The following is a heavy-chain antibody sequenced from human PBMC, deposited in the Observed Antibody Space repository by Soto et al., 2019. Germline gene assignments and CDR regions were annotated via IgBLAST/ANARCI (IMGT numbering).Heavy chain of an antibody. J-gene: IGHJ6*03. CDR2: IYYSGST. Sequence: SETLSLTCTVSGGSISSYYWSWIRQPPGKGLEWIGYIYYSGSTNYNPSLKSRVTISVDTSKNQFSLQLSSVTAADTAVYYCARWQSVWSGYYIPSDCDYCIVVWGKGSTVTVS. CDR1: GGSISSYY. V-gene: IGHV4-59*01. CDR3: ARWQSVWSGYYIPSDCDYCIVV. D-gene: IGHD3-3*01.